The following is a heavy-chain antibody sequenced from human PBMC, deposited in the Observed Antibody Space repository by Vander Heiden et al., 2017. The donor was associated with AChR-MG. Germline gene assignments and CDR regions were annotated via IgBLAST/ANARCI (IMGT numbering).Heavy chain of an antibody. CDR2: INHSGRT. Sequence: QVQLQQWGAGLLKPSETLSLTCAVYGGSFSGYYWSWIRQPPGKGLEWIGEINHSGRTNCNPSRKSRVTISVDTSKNQFSLKLSSVTAADTAVYYCARGRSPDAFDIWGQGTMVTVSS. V-gene: IGHV4-34*01. J-gene: IGHJ3*02. CDR1: GGSFSGYY. CDR3: ARGRSPDAFDI.